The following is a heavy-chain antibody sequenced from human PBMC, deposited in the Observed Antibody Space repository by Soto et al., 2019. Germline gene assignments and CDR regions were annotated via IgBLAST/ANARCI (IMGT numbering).Heavy chain of an antibody. D-gene: IGHD3-16*02. V-gene: IGHV3-30*18. CDR2: ISYDGSNK. CDR1: GFTFSSYG. Sequence: QVQLVESGGGVVQPGRSLRLSCAASGFTFSSYGMHWVRQAPGKGLEWVAVISYDGSNKYYADSVKGRFTISRDNSKNTLHLQMNSLRAEDTAVYYCAKDLNDYVWGSYRAGGACGYWGQGTLVTVSS. CDR3: AKDLNDYVWGSYRAGGACGY. J-gene: IGHJ4*02.